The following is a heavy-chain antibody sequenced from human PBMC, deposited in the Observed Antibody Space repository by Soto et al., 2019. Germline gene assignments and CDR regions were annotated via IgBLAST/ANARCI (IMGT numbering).Heavy chain of an antibody. CDR3: ARVQKLGYYYDSSGYYFDY. CDR2: IYYSGST. D-gene: IGHD3-22*01. J-gene: IGHJ4*02. Sequence: PSETLSLTCTVSGGSISSGGYYWSWIRQHPGKGLEWIGYIYYSGSTYYNPSLKSRVTISVDTSKNQFSLKLSSVTAADTAVYYCARVQKLGYYYDSSGYYFDYWGQGTLVTVSS. CDR1: GGSISSGGYY. V-gene: IGHV4-31*03.